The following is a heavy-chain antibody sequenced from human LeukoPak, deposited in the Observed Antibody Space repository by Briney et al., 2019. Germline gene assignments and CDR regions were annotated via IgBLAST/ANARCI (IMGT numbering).Heavy chain of an antibody. Sequence: SETLSLTCTVSGGSISSYYWSWIRQPPGKGLEGIGYIYYSGSTNYNPSLKSRVTISVATSKNQFSLELRSVTAADPAVYYCARSYTPMVLDYWGQGTLVTVSS. CDR1: GGSISSYY. CDR3: ARSYTPMVLDY. J-gene: IGHJ4*02. D-gene: IGHD5-18*01. CDR2: IYYSGST. V-gene: IGHV4-59*01.